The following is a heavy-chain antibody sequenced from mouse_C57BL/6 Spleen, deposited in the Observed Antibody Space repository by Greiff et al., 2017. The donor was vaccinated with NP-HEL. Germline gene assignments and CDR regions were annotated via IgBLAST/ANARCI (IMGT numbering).Heavy chain of an antibody. CDR1: GFNIKDDY. CDR3: TTQSYYGSSYYFDY. V-gene: IGHV14-4*01. CDR2: IDPENGDT. J-gene: IGHJ2*01. D-gene: IGHD1-1*01. Sequence: VQLQQSGAELVRPGASVKLSCTASGFNIKDDYMHWVKQRPEQGLEWIGWIDPENGDTEYASKFQGKATITADTSSNTAYLQLSSLTSKDTAVYYCTTQSYYGSSYYFDYWGQGTTLTVSS.